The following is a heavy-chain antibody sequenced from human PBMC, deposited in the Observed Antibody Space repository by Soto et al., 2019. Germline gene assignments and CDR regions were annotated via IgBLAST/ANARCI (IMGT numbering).Heavy chain of an antibody. J-gene: IGHJ4*01. CDR3: ARALGVGAMNY. D-gene: IGHD1-26*01. Sequence: EVQLVQSGGGLVQPGGSLRLSCAASGFTVSSNYMYWVRQAPGKGLEWVSLIYSAGSTYYADSVKGRFTISRDNSKNTLYLQMNSLRAEDTAVYYCARALGVGAMNYWGHGTQVTVSS. V-gene: IGHV3-66*01. CDR1: GFTVSSNY. CDR2: IYSAGST.